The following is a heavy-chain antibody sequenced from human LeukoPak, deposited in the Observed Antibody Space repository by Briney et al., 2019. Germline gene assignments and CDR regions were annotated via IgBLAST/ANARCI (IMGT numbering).Heavy chain of an antibody. CDR3: ARNSGWYGVS. J-gene: IGHJ4*02. CDR2: IYSDNT. CDR1: GFTVSSNS. D-gene: IGHD6-19*01. V-gene: IGHV3-53*01. Sequence: GGSLRLSCTVSGFTVSSNSMSWVRQAPGKGLEWVSFIYSDNTHYSDSVKGRFTISRDNSKNTLYLQLSSLRGDDTAVYFCARNSGWYGVSWGQGTLVTVSS.